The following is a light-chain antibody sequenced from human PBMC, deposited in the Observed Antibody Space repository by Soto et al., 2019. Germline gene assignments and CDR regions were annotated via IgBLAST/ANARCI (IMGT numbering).Light chain of an antibody. CDR1: QTIFYNFNRKNY. CDR3: HQYLTSTQT. J-gene: IGKJ1*01. V-gene: IGKV4-1*01. Sequence: DIVMTQSRDSLPVHRGESPTINCKSSQTIFYNFNRKNYLACYQQRPGPTPRLLXYWXSTRAYGVPDRLSGSGSATDFTLTISSLQAEDVAVYSCHQYLTSTQTFGQGTKVDIK. CDR2: WXS.